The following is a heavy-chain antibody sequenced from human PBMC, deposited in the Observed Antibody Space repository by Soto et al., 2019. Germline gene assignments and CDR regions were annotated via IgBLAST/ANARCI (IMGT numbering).Heavy chain of an antibody. J-gene: IGHJ6*02. CDR3: ARRSGGATADMDV. Sequence: QVQLVESGGGVVQPGRSLRLSCAASGFTFSSHGMYWVRQAPGKGLEWVALISKDGSNKYYADSVRGRFTISRDNSKNTLYVQMNSLRAEDTAVFYCARRSGGATADMDVWGQGTTVTVSS. D-gene: IGHD3-16*01. V-gene: IGHV3-30*19. CDR1: GFTFSSHG. CDR2: ISKDGSNK.